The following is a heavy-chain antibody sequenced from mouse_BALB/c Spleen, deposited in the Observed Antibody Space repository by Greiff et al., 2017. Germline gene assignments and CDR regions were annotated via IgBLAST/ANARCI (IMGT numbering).Heavy chain of an antibody. J-gene: IGHJ2*01. CDR2: ISSGSSTI. D-gene: IGHD1-1*01. CDR1: GFTFSSFG. CDR3: ARSTVVGFDY. Sequence: EVKLVESGGGLVQPGGSRKLSCAASGFTFSSFGMHWVRQAPEKGLEWVAYISSGSSTIYYADTVKGRFTISRDNPKNTLFLQMTSLRSEDTAMYYCARSTVVGFDYWGQGTTLTVSS. V-gene: IGHV5-17*02.